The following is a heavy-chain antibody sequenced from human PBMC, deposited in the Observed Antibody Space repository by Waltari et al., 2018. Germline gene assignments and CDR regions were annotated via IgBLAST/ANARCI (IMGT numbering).Heavy chain of an antibody. CDR1: GYTFTGYY. D-gene: IGHD1-1*01. V-gene: IGHV1-2*02. J-gene: IGHJ4*02. CDR2: INPNSGGT. CDR3: ARVLVEDTTGTDY. Sequence: QVQLVQSGAEVKKPGASVKVSCKASGYTFTGYYMHWVRQAPGQGLGWMGWINPNSGGTNDAQKFQGRVTMTRDTSISTAYMELSRLRSDDTAVYYCARVLVEDTTGTDYWGQGTLVTVSS.